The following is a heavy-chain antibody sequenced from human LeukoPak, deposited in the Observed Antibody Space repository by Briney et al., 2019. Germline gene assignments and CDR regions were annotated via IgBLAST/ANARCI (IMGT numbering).Heavy chain of an antibody. CDR3: ARDDAEYSLAIFDI. V-gene: IGHV1-2*02. J-gene: IGHJ3*02. CDR1: GYTFTVFY. Sequence: ASVKVSCKASGYTFTVFYIHWMRQAPGQGLEWMGWITPNSGGTIYGQKLQGRVTMTTDTSTSTAYMELRSLRSDDTAVYYCARDDAEYSLAIFDIWGQGTMVTVSS. D-gene: IGHD5-18*01. CDR2: ITPNSGGT.